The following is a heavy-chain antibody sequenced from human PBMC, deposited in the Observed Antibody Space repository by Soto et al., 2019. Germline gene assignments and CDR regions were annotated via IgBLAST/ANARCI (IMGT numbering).Heavy chain of an antibody. CDR2: IYYSGST. J-gene: IGHJ4*02. CDR1: GDSIASSSYY. D-gene: IGHD2-2*01. CDR3: ARHTLGYCSSTSCPHFDY. Sequence: ETLSLTCTVSGDSIASSSYYWGWIRQPPGKGLEWIGSIYYSGSTYYNPSLKSRVTISVDTSKNQFSLKLSSVTAADTAVYYCARHTLGYCSSTSCPHFDYWGQGTLVTVS. V-gene: IGHV4-39*01.